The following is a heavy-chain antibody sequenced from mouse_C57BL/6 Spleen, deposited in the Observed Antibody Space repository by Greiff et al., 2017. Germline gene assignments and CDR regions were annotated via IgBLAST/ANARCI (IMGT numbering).Heavy chain of an antibody. Sequence: EVMLVESGGGLVQSGRSLRLSCATSGFTFSDFYMEWVRQAPGKGLEWIAASRNKANDYTTEYSASVKGRFIVSRDTSQSILYLQMNALRAEDPAVYYCARDQAYYRFAYWGQGTLVTVSA. CDR2: SRNKANDYTT. J-gene: IGHJ3*01. D-gene: IGHD2-10*01. CDR3: ARDQAYYRFAY. V-gene: IGHV7-1*01. CDR1: GFTFSDFY.